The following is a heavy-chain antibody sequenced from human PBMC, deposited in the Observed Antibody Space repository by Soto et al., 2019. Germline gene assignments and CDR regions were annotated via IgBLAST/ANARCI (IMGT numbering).Heavy chain of an antibody. CDR3: AKVRDSSSLHYFDY. Sequence: GSLRLSCAASGFTFSNAWMSWVRQAPVKGLEWVGRIKSKTDGGTTDYAAPVKGRFTISRDDSKNTLYLQMNSLRAEDTAVYYCAKVRDSSSLHYFDYWGQGTLVTVSS. CDR2: IKSKTDGGTT. V-gene: IGHV3-15*01. CDR1: GFTFSNAW. D-gene: IGHD6-6*01. J-gene: IGHJ4*02.